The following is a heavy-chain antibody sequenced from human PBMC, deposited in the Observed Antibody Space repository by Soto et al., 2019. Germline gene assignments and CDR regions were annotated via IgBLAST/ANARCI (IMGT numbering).Heavy chain of an antibody. J-gene: IGHJ4*02. CDR2: ISSSSSTI. D-gene: IGHD3-16*01. V-gene: IGHV3-48*01. CDR3: ARLRGFFDY. Sequence: EVQLVESGGGLVQPGGSLRLSCAASGFTFSNSAMNWVRQAPGKGLEWVAYISSSSSTIYYADSVKGRFTISRDNANNSLYLQMNSLRAEDTAVDYCARLRGFFDYWGQGTLVTVSS. CDR1: GFTFSNSA.